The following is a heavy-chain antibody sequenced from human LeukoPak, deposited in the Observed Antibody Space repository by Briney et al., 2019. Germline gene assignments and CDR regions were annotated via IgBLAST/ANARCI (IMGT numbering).Heavy chain of an antibody. J-gene: IGHJ5*02. CDR2: MNPNSGNT. CDR3: ARNKVGNWFDP. V-gene: IGHV1-8*03. Sequence: ASVKVSCKASGYTFTSYDINWVRQATGQRLEWMGWMNPNSGNTGYAQKFQGRVTITRNTSISTAYMELSSLRSEDTAVYYCARNKVGNWFDPWGQGTLFTVSS. CDR1: GYTFTSYD. D-gene: IGHD5-12*01.